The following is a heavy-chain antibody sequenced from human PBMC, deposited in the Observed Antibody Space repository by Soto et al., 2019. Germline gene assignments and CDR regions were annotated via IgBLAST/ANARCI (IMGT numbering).Heavy chain of an antibody. CDR2: IWYDGSNK. D-gene: IGHD5-12*01. J-gene: IGHJ6*02. CDR1: GFTFSSYG. V-gene: IGHV3-33*01. Sequence: GGSLRLSCAASGFTFSSYGMHWVRQAPGKGLEWVAVIWYDGSNKYYADSVKGRFTISRDNSKNTLYLQMNSLRAEDTAVYYCARDSRPSGYDYYYSDGIVWGQGTTVTVSS. CDR3: ARDSRPSGYDYYYSDGIV.